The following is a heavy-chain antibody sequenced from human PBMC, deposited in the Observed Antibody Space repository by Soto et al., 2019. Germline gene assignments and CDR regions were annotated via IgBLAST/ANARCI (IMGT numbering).Heavy chain of an antibody. CDR1: GYTFGWNA. V-gene: IGHV3-33*01. D-gene: IGHD6-13*01. J-gene: IGHJ6*02. Sequence: QVQLVESGGGVVQPGRPLRLSCTASGYTFGWNAIHWVRQAPGKGLEWVAQIWSDGSHEYYAVSVRGRFTISRDNSKNTAYLQMNSLRLEDTGVYYCARDGQQLAPYAMDVWGQGTTVTVS. CDR3: ARDGQQLAPYAMDV. CDR2: IWSDGSHE.